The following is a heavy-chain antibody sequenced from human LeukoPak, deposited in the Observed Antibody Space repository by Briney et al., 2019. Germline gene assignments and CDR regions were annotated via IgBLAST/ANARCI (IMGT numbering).Heavy chain of an antibody. CDR2: INHSGGT. CDR3: ARQVIQGDVSCYFDY. CDR1: GGSFNDYY. J-gene: IGHJ4*02. Sequence: SETLSLTCAVYGGSFNDYYWNWIRQPPGKGLEWIGEINHSGGTNYNPSLKSRVTMSVDTSKYQFSLKLTSVTAADTSVYYCARQVIQGDVSCYFDYWSQGTLVTVSS. D-gene: IGHD2-21*01. V-gene: IGHV4-34*01.